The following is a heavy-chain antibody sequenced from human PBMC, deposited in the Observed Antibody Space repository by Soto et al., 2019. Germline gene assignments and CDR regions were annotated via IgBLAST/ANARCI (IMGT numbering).Heavy chain of an antibody. CDR3: VKARAAGGLDY. CDR2: ISGSGGNT. CDR1: GFTFTNYA. Sequence: EVHLLDSGGGLVQPGGSPRLSCAASGFTFTNYAMSWVRQAPGKGLEWVSSISGSGGNTYYADSVRGRFTISRDNTKNTLYLQMNSLRAGDTAIYYCVKARAAGGLDYWGQGTLVTVSS. V-gene: IGHV3-23*01. D-gene: IGHD3-10*01. J-gene: IGHJ4*02.